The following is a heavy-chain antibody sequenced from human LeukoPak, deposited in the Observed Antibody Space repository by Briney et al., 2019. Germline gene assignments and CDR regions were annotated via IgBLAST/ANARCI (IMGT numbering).Heavy chain of an antibody. CDR2: IYYSGNT. CDR1: GGSISNYY. V-gene: IGHV4-39*07. Sequence: SETLSLTCTVSGGSISNYYWGWIRQPPGMGLGWIGSIYYSGNTYYNPSLKSRVTISVDTSKNQFSLKLSSVTAADTAVYYCARDPMSGYSGYDPQGDYYFDYWGQGTLVTVSS. CDR3: ARDPMSGYSGYDPQGDYYFDY. J-gene: IGHJ4*02. D-gene: IGHD5-12*01.